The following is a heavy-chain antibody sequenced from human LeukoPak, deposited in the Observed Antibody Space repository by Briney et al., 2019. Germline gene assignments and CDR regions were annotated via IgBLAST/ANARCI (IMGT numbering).Heavy chain of an antibody. V-gene: IGHV4-39*01. J-gene: IGHJ4*02. CDR3: ASLLARSGWYAY. Sequence: SEALSLTCAVSGGSISSRRYCGGWIRQPPGEWMGWIGIIHSSGSTYYTPSLTSRVTMTADTSKKQFSLRPSSVTAADTAVYSCASLLARSGWYAYWGQGTLVTVSS. CDR1: GGSISSRRYC. D-gene: IGHD6-19*01. CDR2: IHSSGST.